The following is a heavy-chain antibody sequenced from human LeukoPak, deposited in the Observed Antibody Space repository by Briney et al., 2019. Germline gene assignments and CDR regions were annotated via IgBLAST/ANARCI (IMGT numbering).Heavy chain of an antibody. CDR1: GGSFSGYY. V-gene: IGHV4-34*01. Sequence: SETLSLTCAVYGGSFSGYYWGWISQPPGKGLEWIGKINHSGSTNYNPSLKSRVTISVDTSKNQFSLKLSSVTAADTAVYYCARVRQQLGPYYYYYGMDVWGQGTTVTVSS. CDR2: INHSGST. CDR3: ARVRQQLGPYYYYYGMDV. J-gene: IGHJ6*02. D-gene: IGHD6-13*01.